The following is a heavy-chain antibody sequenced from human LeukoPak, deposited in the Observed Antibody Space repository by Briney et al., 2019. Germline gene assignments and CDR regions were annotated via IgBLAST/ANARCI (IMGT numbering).Heavy chain of an antibody. CDR2: IRGNGGST. CDR3: AKGHGGSTWYMGGDY. J-gene: IGHJ4*02. D-gene: IGHD6-13*01. V-gene: IGHV3-23*01. CDR1: GFTFSSYA. Sequence: PGGSLTLSCAASGFTFSSYAMSWLRQAPGKGLEWVSGIRGNGGSTYYADSVKRRFIISRDNSKNTLYLQMNSLSAEDTAVYYCAKGHGGSTWYMGGDYWGQGTLVTVSS.